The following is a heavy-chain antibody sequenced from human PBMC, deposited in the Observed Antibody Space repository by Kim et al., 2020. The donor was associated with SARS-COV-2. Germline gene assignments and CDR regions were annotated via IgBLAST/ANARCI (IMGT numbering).Heavy chain of an antibody. Sequence: VKGRFTISRDNSKSTLYLQMNSMRAEDTAVYYCAKGGIVGATSKAMFDYWGQGTLVTVSS. CDR3: AKGGIVGATSKAMFDY. V-gene: IGHV3-30*02. J-gene: IGHJ4*02. D-gene: IGHD1-26*01.